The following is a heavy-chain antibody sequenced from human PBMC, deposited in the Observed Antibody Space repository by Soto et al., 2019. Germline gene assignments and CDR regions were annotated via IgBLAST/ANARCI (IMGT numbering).Heavy chain of an antibody. Sequence: SETLSLTCAVYCGSFSGYYWSWIRQPPWKGLEWIGESNHSGSTNYNPSLKSRVTISVDTSKSQFSLKLSSVTAADTAVYYCARQARALLNGMDVWGQGTTVTVSS. CDR1: CGSFSGYY. J-gene: IGHJ6*01. V-gene: IGHV4-34*01. CDR2: SNHSGST. CDR3: ARQARALLNGMDV. D-gene: IGHD1-26*01.